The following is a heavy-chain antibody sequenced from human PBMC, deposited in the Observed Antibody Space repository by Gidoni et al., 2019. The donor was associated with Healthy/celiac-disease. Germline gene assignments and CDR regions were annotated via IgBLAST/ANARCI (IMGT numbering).Heavy chain of an antibody. CDR2: IYYSGST. CDR1: GGSISSGGYY. Sequence: QVQLQESGPGLVKPSQTLSLTCTVSGGSISSGGYYWSWIRQHPGKGLEWIGYIYYSGSTYYNPSLKSRVTISVDTSKNQFSLKLSSVTAADTAVYYCASYWSIAARPDGVAGGANWFDPWGQGTLVTVSS. D-gene: IGHD6-6*01. J-gene: IGHJ5*02. V-gene: IGHV4-31*03. CDR3: ASYWSIAARPDGVAGGANWFDP.